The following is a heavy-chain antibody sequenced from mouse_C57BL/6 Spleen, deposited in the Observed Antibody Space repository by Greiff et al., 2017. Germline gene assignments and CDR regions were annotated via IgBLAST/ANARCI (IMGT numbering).Heavy chain of an antibody. D-gene: IGHD3-2*02. Sequence: QVQLQQPGAELVMPGASVKLSCKASGYTFTSYWMHWVKQRPGQGLEWIGEIDPSDSYTNYNQKFKGKSTLTVDKSSSTAYMQLSRLTSEDSAVYYCARGGDSSGYAMDYWGQGTSVTVSS. V-gene: IGHV1-69*01. J-gene: IGHJ4*01. CDR3: ARGGDSSGYAMDY. CDR2: IDPSDSYT. CDR1: GYTFTSYW.